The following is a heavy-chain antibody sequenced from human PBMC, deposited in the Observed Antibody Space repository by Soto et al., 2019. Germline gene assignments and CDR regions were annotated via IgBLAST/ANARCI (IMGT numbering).Heavy chain of an antibody. Sequence: DVQLMESGGGLVQPGGSLRLSCTASGFTFENYWMTWIRQAPGKGLEWGANIREDGTQEHYVDSVEGRFSVSRDNARASLYLQMNSLRIEDTAVYYCARDANNRDSSVYYDVFDIWGQGTMVTVSP. V-gene: IGHV3-7*05. J-gene: IGHJ3*02. D-gene: IGHD3-22*01. CDR1: GFTFENYW. CDR3: ARDANNRDSSVYYDVFDI. CDR2: IREDGTQE.